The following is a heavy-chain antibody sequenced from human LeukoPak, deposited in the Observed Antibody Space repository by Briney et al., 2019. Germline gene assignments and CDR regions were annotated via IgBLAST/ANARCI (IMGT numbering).Heavy chain of an antibody. CDR1: GGSISSYY. J-gene: IGHJ2*01. Sequence: SETLSLTCTVSGGSISSYYWIWLRQPPGKGLEWIGYIYYSGSTNYNPYLKSRVTISVDTSKNQFSLKLSSVTAADTAVYYCARQPAGYGAPWYFDLWGRGTLVTVSS. D-gene: IGHD4-17*01. V-gene: IGHV4-59*08. CDR3: ARQPAGYGAPWYFDL. CDR2: IYYSGST.